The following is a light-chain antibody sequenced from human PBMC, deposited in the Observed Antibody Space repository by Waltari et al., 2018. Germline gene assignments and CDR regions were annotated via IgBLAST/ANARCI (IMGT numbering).Light chain of an antibody. CDR2: DVT. J-gene: IGLJ2*01. CDR1: SSDVWGYNC. CDR3: ASYTSTRTVV. Sequence: QSSLTQPASAPVSPGHSPTISCSGPSSDVWGYNCVSWYQQHPGNAPKLMIFDVTRWPSGVSNRFSGSKSGNTASLTIFGLQAEDEADYYCASYTSTRTVVFGGGTRVTVL. V-gene: IGLV2-14*03.